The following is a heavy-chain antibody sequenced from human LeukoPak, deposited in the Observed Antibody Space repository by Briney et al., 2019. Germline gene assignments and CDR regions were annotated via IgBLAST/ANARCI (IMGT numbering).Heavy chain of an antibody. CDR1: GYTFTGYY. D-gene: IGHD4-23*01. V-gene: IGHV1-2*06. CDR3: ASTVAVTGSGFDY. CDR2: INPESGGT. J-gene: IGHJ4*02. Sequence: AAVKVSCKASGYTFTGYYMHWVRQAPGKGVEWMGRINPESGGTNYAQRFQGRVTMTRDTSINTAFMELSRLSPDDTAVYYCASTVAVTGSGFDYWGQGTLVTVSS.